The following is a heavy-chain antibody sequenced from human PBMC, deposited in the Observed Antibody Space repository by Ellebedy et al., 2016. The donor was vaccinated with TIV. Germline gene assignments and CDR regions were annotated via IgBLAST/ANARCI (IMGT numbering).Heavy chain of an antibody. CDR3: TKDQGYRVSYFGFVDS. J-gene: IGHJ4*02. Sequence: GESLKISCAASGFTFSNHAMHWVRQAPGKGLDWMTFILFDGSDQHYADSVKGRFTISRDNSKNTLYLQMSSLTVEDTAVYYCTKDQGYRVSYFGFVDSWGQGALVTVSS. CDR1: GFTFSNHA. D-gene: IGHD1-26*01. V-gene: IGHV3-30*04. CDR2: ILFDGSDQ.